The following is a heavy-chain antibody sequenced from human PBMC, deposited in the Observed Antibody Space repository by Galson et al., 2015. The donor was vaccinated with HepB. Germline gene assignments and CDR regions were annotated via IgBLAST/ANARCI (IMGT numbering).Heavy chain of an antibody. CDR3: AGLGGVSRRFDY. CDR2: TYYRSKWYN. D-gene: IGHD3-16*01. Sequence: CAISGDSVSSNSAAWNWIRQSPSRGLKWLGGTYYRSKWYNDYAVSVKSRIIINPDTSKNQFSLQLNSVPPEDTAVYYCAGLGGVSRRFDYWGQGTLVTVSS. CDR1: GDSVSSNSAA. V-gene: IGHV6-1*01. J-gene: IGHJ4*02.